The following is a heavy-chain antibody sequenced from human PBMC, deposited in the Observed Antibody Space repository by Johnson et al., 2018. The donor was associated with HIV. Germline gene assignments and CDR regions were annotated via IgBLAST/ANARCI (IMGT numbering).Heavy chain of an antibody. J-gene: IGHJ3*02. D-gene: IGHD5-24*01. CDR1: GFTFSSYA. V-gene: IGHV3-23*04. CDR3: AREWLYGFDI. Sequence: VQLVESGGGLVQPGGSLRLSCAASGFTFSSYAMDWVRQTPGTGLAWVSAVSAGGDNTYYADSVEGGFTISRDNSKNTLYLQMNRLRAEDTAVYYCAREWLYGFDIWGQGTMVTVSS. CDR2: VSAGGDNT.